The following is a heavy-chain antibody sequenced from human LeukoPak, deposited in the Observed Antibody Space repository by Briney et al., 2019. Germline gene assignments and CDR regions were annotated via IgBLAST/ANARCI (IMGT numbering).Heavy chain of an antibody. CDR1: GFTLSSYA. D-gene: IGHD1-26*01. CDR2: ISYDGSNK. Sequence: GGSLRLSCAASGFTLSSYAMHWVRQAPGKGLEWVGVISYDGSNKYYTDSVKGRFTISRDNSKNALYLQMNSLRAEDTAVYYCASLRRKVGATTDAFDIWGQGTMVTVSS. V-gene: IGHV3-30*04. CDR3: ASLRRKVGATTDAFDI. J-gene: IGHJ3*02.